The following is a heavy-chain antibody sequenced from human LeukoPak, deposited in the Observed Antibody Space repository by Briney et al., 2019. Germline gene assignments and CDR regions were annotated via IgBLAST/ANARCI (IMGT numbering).Heavy chain of an antibody. D-gene: IGHD6-13*01. CDR3: ARGEYSSSWDKYYFDY. V-gene: IGHV3-48*01. CDR2: ISSSSTI. Sequence: PGGSLRLSCAASGFTFSSYSMNWVRQAPGKGLEWVSYISSSSTIYYADSVKGRFTISRDNAKNSLYLQMNSLRAEDTAVYYCARGEYSSSWDKYYFDYWGQGTLVTVSS. J-gene: IGHJ4*02. CDR1: GFTFSSYS.